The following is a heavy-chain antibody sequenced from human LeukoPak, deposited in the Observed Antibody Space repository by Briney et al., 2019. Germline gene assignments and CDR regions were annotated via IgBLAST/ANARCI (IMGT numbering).Heavy chain of an antibody. Sequence: GGSLTLSCEASGFTFSHYWMIWLRQAPGKGLECVANINQDGSEKHYVDSVRRRFTISRDNAKNSLYLQMSSLRGDDTAVYYCEGGVNWGQGTLVTVSS. V-gene: IGHV3-7*01. J-gene: IGHJ4*02. CDR2: INQDGSEK. CDR1: GFTFSHYW. CDR3: EGGVN.